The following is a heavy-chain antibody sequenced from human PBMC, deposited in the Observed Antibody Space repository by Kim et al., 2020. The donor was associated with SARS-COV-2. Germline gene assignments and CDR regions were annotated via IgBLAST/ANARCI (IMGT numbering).Heavy chain of an antibody. J-gene: IGHJ6*02. CDR3: AREKSWDSSGYYPLYYYYGMDV. V-gene: IGHV3-7*01. D-gene: IGHD3-22*01. CDR1: GFTFSSYW. Sequence: GGSLRLSCAASGFTFSSYWMSWVRQAPGKGLEWVANIKQDGSEKYYVDSVKGRFTISRDNAKNSLYLQMNSLRAEDTAVYYCAREKSWDSSGYYPLYYYYGMDVWGQGTTVTVSS. CDR2: IKQDGSEK.